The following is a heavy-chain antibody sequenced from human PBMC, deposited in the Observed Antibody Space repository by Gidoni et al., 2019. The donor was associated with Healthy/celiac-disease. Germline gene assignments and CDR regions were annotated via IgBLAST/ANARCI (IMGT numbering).Heavy chain of an antibody. J-gene: IGHJ3*02. CDR3: ARHGVYYYGSGDAFDI. CDR2: IYYSGST. CDR1: GGSISSSSYY. Sequence: QLQLQESGPGLVKPSETLSLTCTVSGGSISSSSYYWGWIRQPPGKGLEWIGSIYYSGSTYYNPSLKSRVTISVDTSKNQFSLKLSSVTAADTAVYYCARHGVYYYGSGDAFDIWGQGTMVTVSS. V-gene: IGHV4-39*01. D-gene: IGHD3-10*01.